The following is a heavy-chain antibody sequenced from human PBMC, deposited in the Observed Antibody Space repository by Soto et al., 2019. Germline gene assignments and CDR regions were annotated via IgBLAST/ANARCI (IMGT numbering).Heavy chain of an antibody. J-gene: IGHJ6*03. V-gene: IGHV3-49*03. CDR3: TRGPPIAVAGTNYYYYYMDV. D-gene: IGHD6-19*01. Sequence: GGSLRLSCTASGFTFGDYAMSWFRQAPGKGLEWVGFIRSKAYGGTTEYAASVKGRFTISRDDSKSIAYLQMNSLKTEDTAVYYCTRGPPIAVAGTNYYYYYMDVWGKGTTVTVSS. CDR1: GFTFGDYA. CDR2: IRSKAYGGTT.